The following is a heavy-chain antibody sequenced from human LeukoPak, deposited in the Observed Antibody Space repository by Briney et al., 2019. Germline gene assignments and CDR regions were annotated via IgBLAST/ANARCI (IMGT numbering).Heavy chain of an antibody. D-gene: IGHD1-26*01. CDR3: ARPSPRLYSGSYHY. CDR2: INPNSGGT. CDR1: GYTFTGYY. J-gene: IGHJ4*02. V-gene: IGHV1-2*02. Sequence: ASVKVSCKASGYTFTGYYMHWVRQAPGQGLEWMGWINPNSGGTNYAQKFQGRVTMTRDTSISTAYMELSRLRSDDTAVYYCARPSPRLYSGSYHYWGQGTLVTVSS.